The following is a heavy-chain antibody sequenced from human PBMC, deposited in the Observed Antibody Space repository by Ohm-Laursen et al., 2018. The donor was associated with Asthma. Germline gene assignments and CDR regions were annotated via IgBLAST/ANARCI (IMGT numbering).Heavy chain of an antibody. Sequence: ASVKVSCKASGYTFTSYYMHWVRQAPGQGLEWMGIINPSGGSTSYAQKFQGRVTMTRDTSTSTVYMELSSLRSEDTAVYYCARGPGGSYWMVGYYYGMDVWGQGTTVTVSS. D-gene: IGHD1-26*01. CDR3: ARGPGGSYWMVGYYYGMDV. J-gene: IGHJ6*02. CDR1: GYTFTSYY. V-gene: IGHV1-46*01. CDR2: INPSGGST.